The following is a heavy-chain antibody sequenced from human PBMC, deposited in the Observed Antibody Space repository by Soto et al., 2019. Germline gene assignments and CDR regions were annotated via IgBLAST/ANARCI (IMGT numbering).Heavy chain of an antibody. D-gene: IGHD2-2*01. CDR1: GFTFSSYA. CDR3: AKGTSIVVVPDAIYY. V-gene: IGHV3-23*01. CDR2: INGSGGIT. Sequence: EVQLLESGGGLVQPGGSLRLSCAASGFTFSSYAMSWVRQAPGKGLEWVSAINGSGGITYYADSVKGRITISRDNSKKTLYLQVNSLRAEDTAVYYCAKGTSIVVVPDAIYYWGQGTLVIVSS. J-gene: IGHJ4*02.